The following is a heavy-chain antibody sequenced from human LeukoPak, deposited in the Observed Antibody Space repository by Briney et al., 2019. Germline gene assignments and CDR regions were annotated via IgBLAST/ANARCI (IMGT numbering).Heavy chain of an antibody. CDR1: GFTFTNYD. J-gene: IGHJ4*02. V-gene: IGHV1-8*03. CDR2: MNPDSGNT. CDR3: ARGSSSWYKKGRFDY. Sequence: ASVKVSCKASGFTFTNYDINWVREASGQGLEWMGWMNPDSGNTAYAQKFQGRVTIFRNTSISTAYMELSSLRSEDTAVYYCARGSSSWYKKGRFDYWGQGTLVTVSS. D-gene: IGHD6-13*01.